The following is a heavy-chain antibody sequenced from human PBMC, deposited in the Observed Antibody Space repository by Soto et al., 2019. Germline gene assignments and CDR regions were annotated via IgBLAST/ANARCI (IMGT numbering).Heavy chain of an antibody. V-gene: IGHV3-23*01. J-gene: IGHJ4*02. CDR1: GFPSSSYA. D-gene: IGHD1-7*01. Sequence: PGGSLRLSCPASGFPSSSYAMNWVRQASRKGLEWVSASIGSGGSEYYSASLKGRFTISTENSTNTVVLKMCSRRAEDTPVYCRATGNYRGGRMAYRSQGAPVPGSS. CDR2: SIGSGGSE. CDR3: ATGNYRGGRMAY.